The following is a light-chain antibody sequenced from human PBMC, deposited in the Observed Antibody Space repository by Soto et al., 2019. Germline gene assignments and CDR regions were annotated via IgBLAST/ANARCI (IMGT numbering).Light chain of an antibody. CDR1: ISNIGTNS. CDR3: AAWDDNLNGPL. Sequence: QSVLIQPPSASGTPGQRVTISCSGDISNIGTNSVHWYQHLPGTAPKLVIYADSQRPSGVPDRFSGSKSGTSASLAISGLQSEDDADYLCAAWDDNLNGPLFGTGTKVTGL. CDR2: ADS. J-gene: IGLJ1*01. V-gene: IGLV1-44*01.